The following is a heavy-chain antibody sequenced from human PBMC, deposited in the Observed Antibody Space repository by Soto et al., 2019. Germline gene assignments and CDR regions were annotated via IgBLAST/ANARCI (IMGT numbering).Heavy chain of an antibody. D-gene: IGHD3-3*01. CDR3: ARELRGYDFWSGSNYYYYMDV. J-gene: IGHJ6*03. CDR1: GYTFTGYD. V-gene: IGHV1-8*01. Sequence: ASVKVSCHASGYTFTGYDINWGLQATGQGLEWMGWMNPNSGNTGYAQKFQGRVTMTRNTSISTAYMELSSLRSEDTAVYYCARELRGYDFWSGSNYYYYMDVWGKGTTVTVSS. CDR2: MNPNSGNT.